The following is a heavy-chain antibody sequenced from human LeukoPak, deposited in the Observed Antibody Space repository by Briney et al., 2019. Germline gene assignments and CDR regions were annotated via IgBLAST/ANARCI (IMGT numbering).Heavy chain of an antibody. D-gene: IGHD2-8*01. V-gene: IGHV4-59*08. CDR2: INYSGNT. CDR1: GGSISSYY. CDR3: ACLSSDGRRAFDI. J-gene: IGHJ3*02. Sequence: LETLSLTCTVSGGSISSYYWTWIRQPPGKGLEWVGYINYSGNTNHNPSLTGRVTISVDMSKSQFSLKLSSVTAADTAVYYCACLSSDGRRAFDIWGQGTMVTVSS.